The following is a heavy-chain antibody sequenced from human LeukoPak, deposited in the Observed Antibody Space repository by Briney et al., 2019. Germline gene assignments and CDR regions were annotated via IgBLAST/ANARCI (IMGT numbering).Heavy chain of an antibody. V-gene: IGHV3-21*01. CDR3: AREGTAMIEPAGFDP. Sequence: GGSLRLSCAASGFTFSSYSMNWVRQAPGKGLEWVSSISSSSSYIYYADSVKGRFTISRDNAKNSLYLQMNSLRAEDTAVYYCAREGTAMIEPAGFDPWGQGTLVTVSS. CDR2: ISSSSSYI. D-gene: IGHD3-22*01. J-gene: IGHJ5*02. CDR1: GFTFSSYS.